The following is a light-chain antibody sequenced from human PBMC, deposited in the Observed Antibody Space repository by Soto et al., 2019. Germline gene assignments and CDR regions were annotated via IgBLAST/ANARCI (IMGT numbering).Light chain of an antibody. J-gene: IGKJ4*01. CDR2: GAS. CDR1: QSVTSNY. Sequence: EIVMTQSPATLSLSPGERATLSCRASQSVTSNYLAWYQQKPGQAPRLLIYGASSRATGIPDRFSGSGSGTDFTLTISRLEPEDFAVYYCQQYGSSPFGGGTKVDIK. CDR3: QQYGSSP. V-gene: IGKV3-20*01.